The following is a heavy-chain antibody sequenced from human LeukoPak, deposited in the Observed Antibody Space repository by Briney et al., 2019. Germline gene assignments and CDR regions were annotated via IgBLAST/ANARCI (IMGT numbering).Heavy chain of an antibody. CDR2: INSDGSTT. Sequence: RGSLRLSCAAPGFTLNGYWMHWVRQAPGKRLVWVSRINSDGSTTSYADSVKGRFTISRDNSKNTLYLQMNSLRAEDTAVYFCARVATGSYDWFDPWGQGTLVTVSS. J-gene: IGHJ5*02. CDR1: GFTLNGYW. CDR3: ARVATGSYDWFDP. V-gene: IGHV3-74*01. D-gene: IGHD3-10*01.